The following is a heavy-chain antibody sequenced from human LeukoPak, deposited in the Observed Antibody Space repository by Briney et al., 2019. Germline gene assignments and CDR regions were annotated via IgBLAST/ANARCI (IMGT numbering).Heavy chain of an antibody. CDR1: GFTFSNAW. Sequence: GGSLRLSCAASGFTFSNAWMSWVRQAPGKGLEWVGRIKSKTDGGTTDYAAPVKGRFTTSRDDSKNTLYLQMNSLKTEDTAVYYCTTESDRDAFDIWGQGTMVTVSS. J-gene: IGHJ3*02. V-gene: IGHV3-15*01. CDR3: TTESDRDAFDI. CDR2: IKSKTDGGTT. D-gene: IGHD3-22*01.